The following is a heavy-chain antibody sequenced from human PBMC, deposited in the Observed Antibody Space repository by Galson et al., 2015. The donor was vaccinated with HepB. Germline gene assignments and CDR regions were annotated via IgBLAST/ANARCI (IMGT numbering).Heavy chain of an antibody. CDR1: GYTFTNYA. J-gene: IGHJ6*02. Sequence: SVKVSCKASGYTFTNYAIHWVRQAPGQRLEWMGWISVANGNIKYSQKFQGGVTITRDTSATTSHMELSSLRSEDTAVYYCARGPGFYYALDVWGQGTTVTVSS. V-gene: IGHV1-3*01. CDR2: ISVANGNI. CDR3: ARGPGFYYALDV.